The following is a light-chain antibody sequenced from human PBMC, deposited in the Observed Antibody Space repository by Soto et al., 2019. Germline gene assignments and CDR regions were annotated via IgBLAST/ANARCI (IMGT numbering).Light chain of an antibody. J-gene: IGLJ1*01. V-gene: IGLV2-14*01. CDR2: EVS. CDR3: NSFTSVHTGA. CDR1: SSDVGGYNY. Sequence: QSALSQPASVSGSPGQSITISCTGTSSDVGGYNYVSWYQQHPGKAPKLMIYEVSNRPSGVSNRFSGSKSGNTASLTISGLQAEDEADYYCNSFTSVHTGAFGYGTKVTVL.